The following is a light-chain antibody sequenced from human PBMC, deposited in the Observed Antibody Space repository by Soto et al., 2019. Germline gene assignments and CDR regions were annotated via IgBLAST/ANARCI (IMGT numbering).Light chain of an antibody. CDR3: QQGHSTPYT. J-gene: IGKJ5*01. CDR1: QDISSY. CDR2: AAS. V-gene: IGKV1-39*01. Sequence: IQVTQSPSSLSASVGDRVTITCRASQDISSYLAWYQQKPGKAPTLLIYAASSLQSGVPSRFSGSGSGTEFTLTMSGLQPEDFATYYCQQGHSTPYTFGQGTRLE.